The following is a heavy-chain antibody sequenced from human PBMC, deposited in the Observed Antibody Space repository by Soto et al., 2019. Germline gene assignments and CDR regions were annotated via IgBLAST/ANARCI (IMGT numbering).Heavy chain of an antibody. CDR1: GGSLRGYS. J-gene: IGHJ5*02. Sequence: SETLSLTCTVSGGSLRGYSWSWIRQSPGKGLEWIGYVYSGGGTNYSPSFMGRVTISVDTTDNQFSLKLNSVTAADTAVYYCARERVGWFDPWGQGTLVTVSS. V-gene: IGHV4-59*01. D-gene: IGHD1-26*01. CDR2: VYSGGGT. CDR3: ARERVGWFDP.